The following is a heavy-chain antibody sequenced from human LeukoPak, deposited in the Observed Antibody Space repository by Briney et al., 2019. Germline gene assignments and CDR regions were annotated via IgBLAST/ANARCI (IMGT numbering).Heavy chain of an antibody. CDR3: ARVQPLEWLTHSFDY. D-gene: IGHD3-3*01. CDR2: IKQDGSEK. CDR1: GFTFSSYW. J-gene: IGHJ4*02. V-gene: IGHV3-7*01. Sequence: PGGSLRLSCAASGFTFSSYWMSWVRQAPGKGVEWVANIKQDGSEKYYVDSVKGRFTISRDNAKNSLYLQMNSLRAEDTAVYYCARVQPLEWLTHSFDYWGQGTLVTVSS.